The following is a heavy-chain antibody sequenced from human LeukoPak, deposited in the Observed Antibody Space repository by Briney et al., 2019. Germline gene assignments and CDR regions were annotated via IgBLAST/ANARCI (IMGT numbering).Heavy chain of an antibody. J-gene: IGHJ3*02. CDR1: GYSFTSYD. D-gene: IGHD3-16*01. CDR2: MNPNSGNT. V-gene: IGHV1-8*03. Sequence: ASVKVSCKASGYSFTSYDINWVRQATGQGLEWMGWMNPNSGNTGYAQKFQGRVTITRNTSLSTAYMELSSLRSEDTALYYCARTRGGLGAFDIWGQGTMVTVSS. CDR3: ARTRGGLGAFDI.